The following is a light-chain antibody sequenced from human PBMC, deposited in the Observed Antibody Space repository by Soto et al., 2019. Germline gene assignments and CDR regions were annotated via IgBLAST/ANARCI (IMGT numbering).Light chain of an antibody. CDR1: SSNIGSNT. Sequence: QSVLTQPPSASGTPGQRVTISCSGSSSNIGSNTVNWYQQLPGTAPKLLIYSNKQRPSGVPDRFSGSKSGTSASLAISGLQTEDGGDYYCAAWDGSLNGYVFGTGTKVTVL. CDR3: AAWDGSLNGYV. V-gene: IGLV1-44*01. J-gene: IGLJ1*01. CDR2: SNK.